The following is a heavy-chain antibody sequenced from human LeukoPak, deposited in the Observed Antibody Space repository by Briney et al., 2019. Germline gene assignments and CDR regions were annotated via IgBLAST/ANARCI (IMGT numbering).Heavy chain of an antibody. D-gene: IGHD1-1*01. Sequence: PGGSLRLSCAASGFTFSSYSMNWVRQPPGKGLEWIGYISYSGSTNFNPSLKSRVTISVDTSKNQFSLKLSSVTAADTAVYYCAREGTAGTNLNWFDPWGQGTLVTVSS. J-gene: IGHJ5*02. CDR3: AREGTAGTNLNWFDP. V-gene: IGHV4-59*01. CDR2: ISYSGST. CDR1: GFTFSSYS.